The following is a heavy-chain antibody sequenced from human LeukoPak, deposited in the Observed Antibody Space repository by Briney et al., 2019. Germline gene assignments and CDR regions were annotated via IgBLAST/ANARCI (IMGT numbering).Heavy chain of an antibody. J-gene: IGHJ6*03. V-gene: IGHV4-59*01. CDR3: ARGYCSGGSCYSYYYYNYMDV. D-gene: IGHD2-15*01. Sequence: SETLSLTCTVSGGSISYFYWTWVRLPPGKGLEWIGYVFYSGSTNYNPSLKSRVAISVDTSKNHFSLKLSSVTAADTAVYYCARGYCSGGSCYSYYYYNYMDVWGKGTTVTVSS. CDR1: GGSISYFY. CDR2: VFYSGST.